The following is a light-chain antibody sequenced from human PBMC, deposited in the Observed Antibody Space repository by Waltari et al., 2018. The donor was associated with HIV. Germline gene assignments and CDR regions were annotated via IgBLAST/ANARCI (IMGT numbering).Light chain of an antibody. J-gene: IGLJ1*01. CDR2: VGTGEIVG. CDR1: SDYSNYK. V-gene: IGLV9-49*01. CDR3: GADHGSGSNFFYV. Sequence: QPVLTQPPSASASLGASVPLPFTLHSDYSNYKVTRYQQKPGTGPRCVVRVGTGEIVGSKGDGIPDRFSVLGSGLNRYLTIKNIQEEDESDYYCGADHGSGSNFFYVFGTGTKVTVL.